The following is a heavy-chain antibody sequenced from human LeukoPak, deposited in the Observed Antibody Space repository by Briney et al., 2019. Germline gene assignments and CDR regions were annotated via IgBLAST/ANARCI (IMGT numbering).Heavy chain of an antibody. Sequence: GASVKVSCKASGYTFTGYYMHWVRQAPGQGLEWMGWINPNSGGTNYAQKFQGRVTMTRDTSISTAYMELSRLRSDDTAVYYCARVLSEGIAVAGTFDYWGQGTLVTVSS. V-gene: IGHV1-2*02. CDR3: ARVLSEGIAVAGTFDY. CDR1: GYTFTGYY. J-gene: IGHJ4*02. D-gene: IGHD6-19*01. CDR2: INPNSGGT.